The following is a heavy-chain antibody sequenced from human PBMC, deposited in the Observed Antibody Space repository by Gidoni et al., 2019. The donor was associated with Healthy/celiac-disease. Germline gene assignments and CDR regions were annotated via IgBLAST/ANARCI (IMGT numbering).Heavy chain of an antibody. CDR3: ARDGGSGDYGPRHYYYYGMDV. CDR2: ISYDGSNK. J-gene: IGHJ6*02. V-gene: IGHV3-30-3*01. Sequence: QVQLVESGGGVVQPGRSLRLSCAASGFTFSSYAMHWFRQAPGKGLEWVAVISYDGSNKYYADSVKGRFTISRDNSKNTLYLQMNSLRAEDTAVYYCARDGGSGDYGPRHYYYYGMDVWGQGTTVTVSS. CDR1: GFTFSSYA. D-gene: IGHD4-17*01.